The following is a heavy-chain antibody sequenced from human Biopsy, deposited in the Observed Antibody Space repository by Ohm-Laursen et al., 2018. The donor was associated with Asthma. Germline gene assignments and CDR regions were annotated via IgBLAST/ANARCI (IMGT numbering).Heavy chain of an antibody. V-gene: IGHV3-30-3*01. CDR3: ARDVMEWYLPAFDF. CDR1: GFTFRSYA. J-gene: IGHJ4*02. CDR2: GGSYYDGGLK. D-gene: IGHD3-3*01. Sequence: SLRLSCTASGFTFRSYAMHWVRQAPGKGLEWVAVGGSYYDGGLKYYADSVNGRFTVSRDDSKNTLYLQMNSLRPDDTAVYYWARDVMEWYLPAFDFWGQGTLVTVSS.